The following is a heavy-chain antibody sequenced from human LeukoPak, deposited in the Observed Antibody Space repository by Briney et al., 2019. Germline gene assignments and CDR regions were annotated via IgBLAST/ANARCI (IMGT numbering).Heavy chain of an antibody. J-gene: IGHJ4*02. CDR1: GFTFSSYG. Sequence: PGRSLRLSCAASGFTFSSYGMHWVRQAPGKGLERVAVVWYDGSNKYYADSVKGRFTISKDNCKNKLYLQMNTQRAEDTAVYYCARDHYYDSSGYPFDYWGQGTLVTVSP. CDR3: ARDHYYDSSGYPFDY. V-gene: IGHV3-33*01. CDR2: VWYDGSNK. D-gene: IGHD3-22*01.